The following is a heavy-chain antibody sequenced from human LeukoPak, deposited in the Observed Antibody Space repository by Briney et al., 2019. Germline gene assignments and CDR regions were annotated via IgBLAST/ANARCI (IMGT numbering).Heavy chain of an antibody. CDR2: FDPEDGET. CDR1: GYTLTELS. V-gene: IGHV1-24*01. CDR3: ATETHNWFDP. J-gene: IGHJ5*02. Sequence: ASVKVSCKVSGYTLTELSTHWVRQASGKGLEWMGGFDPEDGETVYAQKFQGRVTMTEDTSTDTAYMELSSLRSEDTAVYYCATETHNWFDPWGQGTLVTVSS.